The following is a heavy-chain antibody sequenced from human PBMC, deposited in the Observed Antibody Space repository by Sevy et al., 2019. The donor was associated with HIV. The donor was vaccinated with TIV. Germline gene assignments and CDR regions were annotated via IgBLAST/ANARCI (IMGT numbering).Heavy chain of an antibody. V-gene: IGHV1-8*03. CDR2: MSPDSGTA. D-gene: IGHD2-2*02. J-gene: IGHJ6*02. CDR3: TKYTGVFRRGSCYNFMDV. CDR1: GYTFTKND. Sequence: ASVKVSCKTSGYTFTKNDINWLRQAAGQGLEWMGWMSPDSGTAGYAQRFQGRVTFTRDTSKTTAYMELTNLTSDDTAVYYCTKYTGVFRRGSCYNFMDVWGQGTSVTVSS.